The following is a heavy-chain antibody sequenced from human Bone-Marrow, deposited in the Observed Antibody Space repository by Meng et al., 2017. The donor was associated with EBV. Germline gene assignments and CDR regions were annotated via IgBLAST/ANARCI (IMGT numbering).Heavy chain of an antibody. J-gene: IGHJ2*01. CDR1: GCTFSSYS. CDR3: ARDSYYYDSSGYYTYWYFDI. Sequence: EVQLVESGGXLVKPGXSLRLSXVXSGCTFSSYSMNWVRQAPGKGLEWVSSISSSSSYIYYADSVKGRFTISRDNAENSLYQQMNSLRAEDTAVYYCARDSYYYDSSGYYTYWYFDIWGRGTLVTVSS. D-gene: IGHD3-22*01. V-gene: IGHV3-21*01. CDR2: ISSSSSYI.